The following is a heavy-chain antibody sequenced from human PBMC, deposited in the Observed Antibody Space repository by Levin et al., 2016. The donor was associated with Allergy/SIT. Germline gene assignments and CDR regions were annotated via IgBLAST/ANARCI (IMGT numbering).Heavy chain of an antibody. CDR2: MSGSGRT. CDR3: AKDYHRRLYDRPFAPY. V-gene: IGHV3-23*01. CDR1: GFIFSNYA. J-gene: IGHJ4*02. D-gene: IGHD3-22*01. Sequence: GESLKISCVASGFIFSNYAMSWVRQAPGKGLECVSAMSGSGRTYYGDSVKGRFTISRDDSKNTLYLQMNSLRAEDTAVYYCAKDYHRRLYDRPFAPYWGQGTLVTVSS.